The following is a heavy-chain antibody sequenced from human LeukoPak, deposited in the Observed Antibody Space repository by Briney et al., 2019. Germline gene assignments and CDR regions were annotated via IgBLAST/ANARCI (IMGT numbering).Heavy chain of an antibody. CDR1: GGTFSSYA. CDR2: IIPIFGTA. CDR3: VADGSGLYEDFDY. V-gene: IGHV1-69*13. Sequence: SVKVSCKASGGTFSSYAISWVRQAPGQGLEWMGGIIPIFGTANYAQKFQGRVTITADESTSTAYMELSSLRSDDTAVYYCVADGSGLYEDFDYWGQGTLVTVSS. D-gene: IGHD3-10*01. J-gene: IGHJ4*02.